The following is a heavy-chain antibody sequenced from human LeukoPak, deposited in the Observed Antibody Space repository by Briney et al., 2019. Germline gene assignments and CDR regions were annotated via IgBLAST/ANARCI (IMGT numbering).Heavy chain of an antibody. Sequence: GGSLRLSCVTSGFTFSGYWMHWFRQGQEKGLELVSRIDNDGHGIIYADSVKGRFTTSRDNVKSTLYLQMNSLRVEDTAVYYCAAGGGWDPSFGVVTHIDAWGKGTTVVVS. CDR1: GFTFSGYW. D-gene: IGHD3-3*01. CDR3: AAGGGWDPSFGVVTHIDA. CDR2: IDNDGHGI. J-gene: IGHJ6*03. V-gene: IGHV3-74*01.